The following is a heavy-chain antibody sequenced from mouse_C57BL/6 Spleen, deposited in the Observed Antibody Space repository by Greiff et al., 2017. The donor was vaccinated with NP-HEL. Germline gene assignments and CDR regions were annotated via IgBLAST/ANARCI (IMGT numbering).Heavy chain of an antibody. CDR1: GFNIKDDY. CDR3: TSEEFDY. CDR2: IDPENGDT. Sequence: VQLQQSGAELVRPGASVKLSCTASGFNIKDDYMHWVKQRPEQGLEWIGWIDPENGDTEYASKFQGKATITADTSSNTAYLQLSSLTSEDTAVYYCTSEEFDYWGQGTTLTVSS. J-gene: IGHJ2*01. V-gene: IGHV14-4*01.